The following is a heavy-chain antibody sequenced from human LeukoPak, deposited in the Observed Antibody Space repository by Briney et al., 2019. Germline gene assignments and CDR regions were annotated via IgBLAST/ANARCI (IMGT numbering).Heavy chain of an antibody. CDR2: IYHTATT. V-gene: IGHV4-39*01. D-gene: IGHD2-8*01. CDR3: ARHQWWLAPRSFDS. J-gene: IGHJ4*02. Sequence: SETLALTCTVSGGSISSIGDYWGWIRQSPGKGLEWIGSIYHTATTYHNPSLKSRVTISVDTSKNQFSLKLSSVTAADKAVYYCARHQWWLAPRSFDSWGQGTLVTVSA. CDR1: GGSISSIGDY.